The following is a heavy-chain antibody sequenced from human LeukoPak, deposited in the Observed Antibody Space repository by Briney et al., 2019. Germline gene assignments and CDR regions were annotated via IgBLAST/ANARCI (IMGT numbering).Heavy chain of an antibody. Sequence: GASVKVSCKASGYSFTSYYMHWVRQAPGRELEWMGIINPSGSSTTYAQKFQGRVTMTRDTSTSTVYMELSSLRSEDTAVYYCARVSLGRDYFDYWGQGTLVTVSS. CDR2: INPSGSST. CDR1: GYSFTSYY. V-gene: IGHV1-46*01. J-gene: IGHJ4*02. CDR3: ARVSLGRDYFDY. D-gene: IGHD7-27*01.